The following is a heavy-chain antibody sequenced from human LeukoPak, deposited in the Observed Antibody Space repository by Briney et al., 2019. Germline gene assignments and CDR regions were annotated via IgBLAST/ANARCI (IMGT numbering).Heavy chain of an antibody. Sequence: GGSLRLSCAASGFTFSSNAMSWVRQAPGKGLEWLAVISYDGSNKYYADSVKGRFAISRDNSKYTLYLQMSSLRAEDTAVYYCAKDNYDSSGYPDYWGQGTLVTVSS. CDR2: ISYDGSNK. V-gene: IGHV3-30*18. D-gene: IGHD3-22*01. J-gene: IGHJ4*02. CDR3: AKDNYDSSGYPDY. CDR1: GFTFSSNA.